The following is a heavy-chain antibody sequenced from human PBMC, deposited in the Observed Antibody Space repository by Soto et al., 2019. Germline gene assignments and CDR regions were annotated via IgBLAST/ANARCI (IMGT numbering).Heavy chain of an antibody. CDR2: ISAYNGNT. CDR1: GYTFTSYG. CDR3: ARGYCSGGSCQIYYYYYGMDV. Sequence: ASVKVSCKASGYTFTSYGISWVRQAPGQGLEWMGWISAYNGNTNYAQKLQGRVTMTTDTSTSTAYMELRSLRSDDTAVYYCARGYCSGGSCQIYYYYYGMDVWGQGTTVTVSS. V-gene: IGHV1-18*01. D-gene: IGHD2-15*01. J-gene: IGHJ6*02.